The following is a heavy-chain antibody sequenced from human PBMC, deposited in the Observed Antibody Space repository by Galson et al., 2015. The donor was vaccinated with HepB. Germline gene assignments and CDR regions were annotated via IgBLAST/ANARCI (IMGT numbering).Heavy chain of an antibody. J-gene: IGHJ4*02. CDR2: ISSSSSTI. D-gene: IGHD3-22*01. CDR3: ARDPFFGINYDSSDYYDY. V-gene: IGHV3-48*01. CDR1: GFTFSSYS. Sequence: SLRLSCAASGFTFSSYSMHWVRQAPGKGLEWVSYISSSSSTIYYADSVKGRFTISRDNSKNSLYLQMNSLRAEDTAVYYCARDPFFGINYDSSDYYDYWGQGTLVTVSS.